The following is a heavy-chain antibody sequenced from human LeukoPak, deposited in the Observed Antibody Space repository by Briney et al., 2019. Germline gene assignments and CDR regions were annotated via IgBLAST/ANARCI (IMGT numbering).Heavy chain of an antibody. D-gene: IGHD3-22*01. CDR1: GFTFDDYA. V-gene: IGHV3-9*01. CDR3: AKDTSSGYYSFDY. Sequence: GGSLRLSCAASGFTFDDYAMHWVRQAPGKGLEWVSGISWNSGSIGYADSVKGRFTISRDNAKNSLYLQMNSLRAEDTALYYCAKDTSSGYYSFDYWGQGTLVTVSS. CDR2: ISWNSGSI. J-gene: IGHJ4*02.